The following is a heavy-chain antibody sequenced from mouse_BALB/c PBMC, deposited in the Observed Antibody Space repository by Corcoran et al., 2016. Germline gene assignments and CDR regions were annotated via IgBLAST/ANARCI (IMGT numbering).Heavy chain of an antibody. CDR3: ARLYPGIAMDY. CDR1: GYTFTSYV. CDR2: INPYNDGT. Sequence: EVQLQQAGPELVKPGASVKMSCKASGYTFTSYVMHWVKQKPGQGLEWIGYINPYNDGTKYNEKFKGKATLTSDKSSSTAYMELSSLTSEDSAVYYCARLYPGIAMDYWGQGSSVTVSS. V-gene: IGHV1S136*01. J-gene: IGHJ4*01.